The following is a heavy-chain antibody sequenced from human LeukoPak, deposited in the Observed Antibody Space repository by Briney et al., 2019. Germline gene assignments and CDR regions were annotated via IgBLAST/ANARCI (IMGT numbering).Heavy chain of an antibody. CDR2: VTARARRT. V-gene: IGHV3-23*01. D-gene: IGHD3-22*01. Sequence: PGGSLTLSCAASGFTVSSNYMSWVRQAPGKGLEWVSTVTARARRTYYADAVQGRFTISRDNCNNTLFLQVNSLRADDTAVYHCAKWGFSDRSGANFHSWGQGTLVTVSS. CDR3: AKWGFSDRSGANFHS. CDR1: GFTVSSNY. J-gene: IGHJ4*02.